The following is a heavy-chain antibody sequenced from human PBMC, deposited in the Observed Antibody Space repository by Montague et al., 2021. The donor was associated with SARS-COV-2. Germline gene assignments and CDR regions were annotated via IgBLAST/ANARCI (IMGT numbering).Heavy chain of an antibody. CDR1: GGSINSDY. D-gene: IGHD5-24*01. Sequence: SETLSLTCTVSGGSINSDYWSWIRQPPGKGLEWIGYIYYRGSTNYNPSLKSRVTISVYTSKNQFSLKLISVTAADTAVYYCAREDRWNWFDPWGQGILVTVSS. CDR2: IYYRGST. J-gene: IGHJ5*02. CDR3: AREDRWNWFDP. V-gene: IGHV4-59*01.